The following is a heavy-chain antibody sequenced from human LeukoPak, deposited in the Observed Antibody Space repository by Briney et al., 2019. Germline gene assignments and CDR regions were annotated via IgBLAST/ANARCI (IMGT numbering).Heavy chain of an antibody. CDR2: ISSSGSGGNT. Sequence: GGSLRLSCAASGVTLSSYAMSWARQAPGKGLEWVSGISSSGSGGNTYYADSVKGRFTISRDNAKNSLYLQMNSLRDEDTALYYCARDNLTPYWYFDLWGRGTLVTVSS. CDR3: ARDNLTPYWYFDL. V-gene: IGHV3-23*01. D-gene: IGHD4-23*01. CDR1: GVTLSSYA. J-gene: IGHJ2*01.